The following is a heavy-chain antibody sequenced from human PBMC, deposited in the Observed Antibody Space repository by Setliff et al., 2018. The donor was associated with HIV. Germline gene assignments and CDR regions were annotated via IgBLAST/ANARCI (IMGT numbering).Heavy chain of an antibody. CDR1: GYTFTSYG. CDR3: ARHASTWYYESSGPHFDY. V-gene: IGHV1-18*01. J-gene: IGHJ4*02. Sequence: ASVKVSCKASGYTFTSYGIDWVRQAPGQGLEWMGWISAYNGDTNYAQNFQGRVTMTTDTSTSTAYMELRYLRSDDTAVYYCARHASTWYYESSGPHFDYWGQGTLVTVSS. D-gene: IGHD3-22*01. CDR2: ISAYNGDT.